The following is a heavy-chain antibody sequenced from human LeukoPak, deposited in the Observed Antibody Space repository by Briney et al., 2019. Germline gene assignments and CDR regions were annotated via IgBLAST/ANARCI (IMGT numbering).Heavy chain of an antibody. CDR1: GYSFTSYW. CDR3: ARQRGGSSGWYPDDGMDV. CDR2: IYPGDSDT. Sequence: GESLKISCKGSGYSFTSYWIGWVRQMPGKGLEWMGIIYPGDSDTRYSPSFQGQVTISADKSISTAYLQWSSLKASDTAMYYCARQRGGSSGWYPDDGMDVWGQGTTVTVSS. D-gene: IGHD6-19*01. V-gene: IGHV5-51*01. J-gene: IGHJ6*02.